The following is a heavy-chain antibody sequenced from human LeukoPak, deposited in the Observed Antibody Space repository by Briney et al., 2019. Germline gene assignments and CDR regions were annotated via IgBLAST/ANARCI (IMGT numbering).Heavy chain of an antibody. D-gene: IGHD6-19*01. CDR1: GGTFSSYA. Sequence: GASVKVSCKASGGTFSSYAISWVRQAPGQGLEWMGRIIPILGIANYAQKFQGRVTITADKSTSTAYMELSSLRSEDTAVYYCATKKGHNIAVAGLDYWGQGTLVTVSS. V-gene: IGHV1-69*04. J-gene: IGHJ4*02. CDR2: IIPILGIA. CDR3: ATKKGHNIAVAGLDY.